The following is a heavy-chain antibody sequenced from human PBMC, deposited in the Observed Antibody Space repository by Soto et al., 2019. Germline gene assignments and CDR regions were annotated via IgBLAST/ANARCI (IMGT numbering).Heavy chain of an antibody. D-gene: IGHD3-10*01. CDR3: ARESAGSGKNNWFDP. CDR1: GDSINSHY. J-gene: IGHJ5*02. CDR2: IYYSGST. Sequence: PSETLSLTCTVSGDSINSHYWSWIRQPPGKGLEWIGFIYYSGSTKYNPSLESRVTISVDTSKNQFSLKLSSVTTADTAVYYCARESAGSGKNNWFDPWGQGTLVTVSS. V-gene: IGHV4-59*11.